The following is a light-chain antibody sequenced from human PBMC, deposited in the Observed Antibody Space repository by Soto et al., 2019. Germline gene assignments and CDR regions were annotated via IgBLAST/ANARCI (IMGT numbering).Light chain of an antibody. CDR2: DVS. J-gene: IGLJ3*02. CDR3: CSYAGSYPWV. Sequence: QSVLTQPRSVSGSPGQSVTISCTGTSNDVGGYNYVSWYQQYPGKAPKLMIYDVSKRPSGVPDRFSGSKSGNTASLTISGLQAEDEADYYCCSYAGSYPWVFGGGTKLTVL. CDR1: SNDVGGYNY. V-gene: IGLV2-11*01.